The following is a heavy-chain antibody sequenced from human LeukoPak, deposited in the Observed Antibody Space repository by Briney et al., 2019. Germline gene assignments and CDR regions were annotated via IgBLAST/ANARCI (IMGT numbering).Heavy chain of an antibody. D-gene: IGHD3-16*02. Sequence: GGSLRLSCAASGFTFSSYSMNWVRQAPGKGLEWVSSISSSSSYIYYADSVKGRFTISRDNAKNSLYLQMNSLRAEDTAVYYCASYDYVWGSYRYTRDYFDYWGQGTLVTVSS. CDR2: ISSSSSYI. CDR1: GFTFSSYS. V-gene: IGHV3-21*01. CDR3: ASYDYVWGSYRYTRDYFDY. J-gene: IGHJ4*02.